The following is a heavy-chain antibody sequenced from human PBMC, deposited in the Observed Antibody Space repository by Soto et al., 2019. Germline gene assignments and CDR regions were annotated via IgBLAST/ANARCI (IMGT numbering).Heavy chain of an antibody. CDR3: ARDPPYGSGWSAGFDP. CDR2: ISAYNGNT. D-gene: IGHD6-13*01. J-gene: IGHJ5*02. CDR1: GYTFTSYG. V-gene: IGHV1-18*01. Sequence: QVQLVQSGAEVKKPGASVKVSCKASGYTFTSYGISWVRQAPGQGLEWMGWISAYNGNTNYAQKLQGRVTMTTDTTTSTAYMEWRSLRSDETAVNYWARDPPYGSGWSAGFDPWGQGTLVTVSS.